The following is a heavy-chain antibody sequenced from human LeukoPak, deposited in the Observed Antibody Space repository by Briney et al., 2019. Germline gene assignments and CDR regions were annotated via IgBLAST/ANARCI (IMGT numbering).Heavy chain of an antibody. V-gene: IGHV3-21*01. CDR2: ISSSSSYI. J-gene: IGHJ6*02. Sequence: GGSLRLSCAASGFTFSSYSMNWVRQAPGKGLEWVSSISSSSSYIYYADSVKGRFTISRDNAKNSLYLQMNSLRAEDTAVYYCARASWFGEMAYYYYGMDVWGQGTTVTVSS. CDR1: GFTFSSYS. D-gene: IGHD3-10*01. CDR3: ARASWFGEMAYYYYGMDV.